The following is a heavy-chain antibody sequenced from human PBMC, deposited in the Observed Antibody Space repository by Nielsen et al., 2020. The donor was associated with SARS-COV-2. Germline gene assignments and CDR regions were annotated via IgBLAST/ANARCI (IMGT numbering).Heavy chain of an antibody. CDR1: GFTFSSYA. Sequence: GGSLRLSCAASGFTFSSYAMSWVRQAPGKGLEWVSAISGSGGSTYYADSVKGRFTISRDNSKNTLYLQMNSLRGEDTAVYYCAKDSAVYDYGDYFDYWGQGTPVTVSS. D-gene: IGHD4-17*01. CDR2: ISGSGGST. CDR3: AKDSAVYDYGDYFDY. J-gene: IGHJ4*02. V-gene: IGHV3-23*01.